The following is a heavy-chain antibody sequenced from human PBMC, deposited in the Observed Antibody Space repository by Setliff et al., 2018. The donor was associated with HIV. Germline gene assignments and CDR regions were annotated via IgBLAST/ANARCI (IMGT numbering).Heavy chain of an antibody. D-gene: IGHD2-21*02. CDR1: GGSLSGYH. J-gene: IGHJ4*02. CDR3: AAPRGMTTILVY. CDR2: INHSGST. Sequence: KPSETLSLTCAVYGGSLSGYHWSWIRQSPGKGLEWIGEINHSGSTSYNPSLKSRVIISIDTSKKQFSLKLTSVTAADTATYYCAAPRGMTTILVYWGQGSLVTVSS. V-gene: IGHV4-34*01.